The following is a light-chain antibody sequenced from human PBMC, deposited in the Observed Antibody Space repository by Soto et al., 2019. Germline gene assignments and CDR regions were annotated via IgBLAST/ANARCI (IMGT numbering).Light chain of an antibody. Sequence: DIVMTQSPATLSVSPGERATLSCRASQSVSSNLAWYQQKPGQAPRLLIYGASSRATGIPARFSGSGSGTEFILTISSVESEDFAIYDCQQHNDWPTFGQGTRLEIK. CDR2: GAS. J-gene: IGKJ5*01. CDR3: QQHNDWPT. V-gene: IGKV3D-15*01. CDR1: QSVSSN.